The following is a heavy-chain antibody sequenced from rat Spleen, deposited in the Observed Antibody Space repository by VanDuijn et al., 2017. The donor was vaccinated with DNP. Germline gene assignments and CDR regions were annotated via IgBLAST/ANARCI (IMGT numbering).Heavy chain of an antibody. D-gene: IGHD4-6*01. J-gene: IGHJ4*01. Sequence: EVQLVESGGDLVQPGRSLKLSCVASGFTFNNYWMTWIRQVPGKGLEWVASITSSGGSTSYPDSVKGRFTISRDNAKNTLYLQMNSLRSEDTATYXCARSGRWAAMDAWXXXTSXTVS. CDR2: ITSSGGST. CDR1: GFTFNNYW. CDR3: ARSGRWAAMDA. V-gene: IGHV5-31*01.